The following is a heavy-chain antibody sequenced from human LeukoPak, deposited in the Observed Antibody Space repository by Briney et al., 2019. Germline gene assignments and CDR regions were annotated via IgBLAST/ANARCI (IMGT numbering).Heavy chain of an antibody. J-gene: IGHJ3*02. Sequence: SETLSLTCTVSGYSISSGYYWGWIRQPPGKGLEWIGSIYHSGSTYYNPSLKSRVTISVDTSKNQFSLKLSSVTAADTAVYFCARDSHAYFDAFDIWGQGTVTVSS. V-gene: IGHV4-38-2*02. CDR3: ARDSHAYFDAFDI. CDR2: IYHSGST. D-gene: IGHD2/OR15-2a*01. CDR1: GYSISSGYY.